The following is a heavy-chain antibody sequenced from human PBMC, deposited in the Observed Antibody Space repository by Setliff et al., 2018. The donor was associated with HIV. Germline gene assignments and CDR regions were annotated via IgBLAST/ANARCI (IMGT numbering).Heavy chain of an antibody. CDR2: ISPDGRST. CDR1: GFTFNNYW. V-gene: IGHV3-74*01. J-gene: IGHJ4*02. Sequence: GGSLRLSCAASGFTFNNYWMNWVRQVPGKGLVWVARISPDGRSTTHADAVKGRFTISRDNARNSLYLQMNSLTVEDTGVYYCARLYDRYDDSGYYHPVQALSYWGQGAQVTVSS. D-gene: IGHD3-3*01. CDR3: ARLYDRYDDSGYYHPVQALSY.